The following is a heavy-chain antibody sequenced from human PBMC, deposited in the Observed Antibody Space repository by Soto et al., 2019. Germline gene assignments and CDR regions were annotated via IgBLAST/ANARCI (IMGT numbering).Heavy chain of an antibody. V-gene: IGHV4-39*01. D-gene: IGHD3-3*01. Sequence: TLSLTCTVSGGSIKNTNYYRGWIRQPPGKGLEWIGSIYYSGSTYYNPSLKSRVTISVDTSKNQFSLKLSSVTAADTAVYYCSRHYTFFGFDYWGQETLVTVSS. CDR3: SRHYTFFGFDY. J-gene: IGHJ4*02. CDR1: GGSIKNTNYY. CDR2: IYYSGST.